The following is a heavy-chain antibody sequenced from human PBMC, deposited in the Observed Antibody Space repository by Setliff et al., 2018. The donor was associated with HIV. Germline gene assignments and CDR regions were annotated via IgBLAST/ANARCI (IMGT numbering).Heavy chain of an antibody. V-gene: IGHV1-2*02. D-gene: IGHD3-3*01. CDR3: ARTEYFDFWSGPRGFDP. CDR2: IDPNSDDT. Sequence: ASVKVSCKTSGYTFTDYFIHWVRQAPGQGLEWMGWIDPNSDDTTYAQNFQGRVTMTIDTSVNTAYLELSRLRTDDTAVYYCARTEYFDFWSGPRGFDPWGQGTLVTVSP. CDR1: GYTFTDYF. J-gene: IGHJ5*02.